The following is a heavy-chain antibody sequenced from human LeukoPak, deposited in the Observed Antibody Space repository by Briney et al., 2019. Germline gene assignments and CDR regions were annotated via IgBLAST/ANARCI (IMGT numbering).Heavy chain of an antibody. CDR2: IYSSGST. J-gene: IGHJ4*02. CDR1: GGSISSGSYY. V-gene: IGHV4-61*02. Sequence: SQTLSLTCTVSGGSISSGSYYCSWIRQPAGKGLEWIGRIYSSGSTNYNSSLKSRVTISVDTSKNQFSLRLSSVTAADTAVYYCARDDWQSLAIDYWGQGTLVTVSS. CDR3: ARDDWQSLAIDY. D-gene: IGHD6-19*01.